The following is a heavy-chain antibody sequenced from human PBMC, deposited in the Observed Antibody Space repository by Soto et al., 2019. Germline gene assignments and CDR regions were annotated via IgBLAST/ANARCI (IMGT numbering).Heavy chain of an antibody. CDR1: GYTFTSYG. Sequence: ASVKVSCKASGYTFTSYGISWVRQAPGQGLEWMGWISAYNGNTNYAQKLQGRVTMTTDTSTSTAYMELRSLRSDDTAVYYCASSWRRGQQDAFDIWGQGTMVTVSS. J-gene: IGHJ3*02. D-gene: IGHD6-13*01. V-gene: IGHV1-18*01. CDR3: ASSWRRGQQDAFDI. CDR2: ISAYNGNT.